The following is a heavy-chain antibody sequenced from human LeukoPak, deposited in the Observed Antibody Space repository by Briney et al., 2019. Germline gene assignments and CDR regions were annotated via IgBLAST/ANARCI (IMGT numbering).Heavy chain of an antibody. Sequence: LRLSCAGSGFTFSSNAMSWIRQPPGKGLEWIGYMYHGGSTFYNPPLESRVTISVDRSKNQFSLKLTSVTAADTAVYYCASTNDFGDYVGAWGQGTLVTVSS. V-gene: IGHV4-30-2*01. D-gene: IGHD4-17*01. CDR3: ASTNDFGDYVGA. CDR2: MYHGGST. CDR1: GFTFSSNA. J-gene: IGHJ5*02.